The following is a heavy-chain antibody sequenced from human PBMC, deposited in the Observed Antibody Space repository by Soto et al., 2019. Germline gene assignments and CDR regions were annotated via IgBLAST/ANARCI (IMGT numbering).Heavy chain of an antibody. CDR3: ARVIWSGHLTSDL. CDR1: GFTFSSNS. J-gene: IGHJ5*02. V-gene: IGHV3-48*01. D-gene: IGHD3-3*01. Sequence: EVQVVESGGGLVQPGGSLRLSCAASGFTFSSNSMNWVRQAPGKGLEWISYISSSSSTIYADSVKGRFTISRDNAKSSLYLQMNSLRGEDTAVYYCARVIWSGHLTSDLWGQGTLVTVSS. CDR2: ISSSSSTI.